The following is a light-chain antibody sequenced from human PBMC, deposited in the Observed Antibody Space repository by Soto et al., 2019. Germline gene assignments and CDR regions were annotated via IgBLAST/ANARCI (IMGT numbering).Light chain of an antibody. Sequence: DIQMTQSPSSLSASVGDRVTIPCRASQSISTYLNWYQHKPGKAPKVLIYAVSSLQSGVPSRFSGSGSGTDFTLTITSLQPEDSATYYCQHSYGTPRTFGQGTKVDIK. V-gene: IGKV1-39*01. CDR1: QSISTY. J-gene: IGKJ1*01. CDR3: QHSYGTPRT. CDR2: AVS.